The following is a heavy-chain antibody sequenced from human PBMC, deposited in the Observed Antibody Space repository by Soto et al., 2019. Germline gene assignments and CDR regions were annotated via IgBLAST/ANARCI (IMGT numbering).Heavy chain of an antibody. CDR3: ATPRVIAAAGTSYYYVMDV. Sequence: ASVKVSCKASGYTFTSYYMHWVRQAPGQGLEWMGIINPSGGSTSYAQKFQGRVTMTRDTSTNTVYMELSSLRSEDTAVYYCATPRVIAAAGTSYYYVMDVWGQRTTVTVSS. CDR1: GYTFTSYY. J-gene: IGHJ6*02. V-gene: IGHV1-46*01. D-gene: IGHD6-13*01. CDR2: INPSGGST.